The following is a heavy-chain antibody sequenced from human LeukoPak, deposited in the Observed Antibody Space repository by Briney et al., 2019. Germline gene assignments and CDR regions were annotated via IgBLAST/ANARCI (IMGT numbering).Heavy chain of an antibody. D-gene: IGHD3-22*01. CDR1: DGSIINNNHY. CDR2: ISYSGGT. V-gene: IGHV4-39*02. CDR3: AREVEYYDSSGYRPHAFDI. J-gene: IGHJ3*02. Sequence: SETLSLTCTVSDGSIINNNHYWGWTRQPPGKGLEWIGSISYSGGTAYNPSLRSRVTISVDTSKNQFSLKVNSVTAADTAVYYCAREVEYYDSSGYRPHAFDIWGQGTLVTVPS.